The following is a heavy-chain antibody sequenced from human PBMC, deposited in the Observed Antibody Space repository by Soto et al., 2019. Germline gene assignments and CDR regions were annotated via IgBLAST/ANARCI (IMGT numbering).Heavy chain of an antibody. J-gene: IGHJ6*02. D-gene: IGHD3-16*01. CDR1: GGTFSSYA. CDR3: ASASQIELGSYPSYYYGMDV. V-gene: IGHV1-69*01. CDR2: IIPIFGPA. Sequence: QVQLVQSGAEVKKPGSSVKVSCKASGGTFSSYAISWVRQAPGQGLEWMGGIIPIFGPANYAQKFQGRVTITADESTSTAYMELSSLRSEDTAVYYCASASQIELGSYPSYYYGMDVWGQGTTVTVSS.